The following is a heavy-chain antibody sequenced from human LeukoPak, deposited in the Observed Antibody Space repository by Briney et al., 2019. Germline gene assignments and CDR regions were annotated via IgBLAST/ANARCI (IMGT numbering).Heavy chain of an antibody. J-gene: IGHJ3*02. CDR1: GFTFSGFW. CDR3: AKTLSRSGFHAFDI. CDR2: IYSGGST. D-gene: IGHD3-10*01. Sequence: GGSLRLSCTVSGFTFSGFWMSWVRQAPGKGLEWVSVIYSGGSTYYADSVKGRFTISRDNAKNSLYLQMNSLRAEDMALYYCAKTLSRSGFHAFDIWGQGTMVTVSS. V-gene: IGHV3-53*05.